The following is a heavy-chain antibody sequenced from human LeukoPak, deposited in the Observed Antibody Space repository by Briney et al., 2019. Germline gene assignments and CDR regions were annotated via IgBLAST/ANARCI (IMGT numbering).Heavy chain of an antibody. J-gene: IGHJ6*02. CDR3: AAIDRPYYYYGMDV. CDR1: GFTFTSSA. Sequence: GAPVKVSCKASGFTFTSSAMQWVRQARGQRLEWIGWIVVGSGNTNYAQKFQERLTITRDMSTSTAYMELSSLRSEDTAVYYCAAIDRPYYYYGMDVWGQGTTVTVSS. V-gene: IGHV1-58*02. CDR2: IVVGSGNT.